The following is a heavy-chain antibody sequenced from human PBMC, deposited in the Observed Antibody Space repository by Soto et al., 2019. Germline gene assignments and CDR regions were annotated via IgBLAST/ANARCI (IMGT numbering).Heavy chain of an antibody. Sequence: EVQLVESGGGLVKPGGSLRLSCAASGFTFSNAWMSWVRQAPGKGLEWVGRIKSKTDGGTTDYAAPVKGRFTISRDDSKNTLYLQMNSLKTEDTAVYYCTTAPLRVRGVDIWGQGTMVTVSS. V-gene: IGHV3-15*01. CDR1: GFTFSNAW. CDR2: IKSKTDGGTT. J-gene: IGHJ3*02. D-gene: IGHD3-10*01. CDR3: TTAPLRVRGVDI.